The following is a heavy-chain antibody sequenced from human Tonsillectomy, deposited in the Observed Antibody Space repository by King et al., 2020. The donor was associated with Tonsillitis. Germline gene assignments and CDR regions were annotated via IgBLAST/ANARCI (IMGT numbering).Heavy chain of an antibody. Sequence: AMHWVRQAPGKGLEWVSGIRWNSGGKDDADSVKGRFTISRDNAKNSLYLQMNSLRVDDTALYYCAKARAIEVATTALDYWGQGTLVTVSS. D-gene: IGHD5-24*01. V-gene: IGHV3-9*01. CDR3: AKARAIEVATTALDY. CDR1: A. CDR2: IRWNSGGK. J-gene: IGHJ4*02.